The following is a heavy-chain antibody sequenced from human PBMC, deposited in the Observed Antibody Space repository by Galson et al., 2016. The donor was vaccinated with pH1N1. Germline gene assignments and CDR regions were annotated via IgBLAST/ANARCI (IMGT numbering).Heavy chain of an antibody. Sequence: SVKVSCKASGYTFTSNAMNWVRQAPGQGLEWMGWINTNTGNPTYAQGFTGRFVFSLDTSVSMAYLQISSLKAEDTAVYYCARSCCSSTSCYGGSYYYYGMDVWGQGTTVTVSS. CDR2: INTNTGNP. CDR3: ARSCCSSTSCYGGSYYYYGMDV. J-gene: IGHJ6*02. CDR1: GYTFTSNA. V-gene: IGHV7-4-1*04. D-gene: IGHD2-2*01.